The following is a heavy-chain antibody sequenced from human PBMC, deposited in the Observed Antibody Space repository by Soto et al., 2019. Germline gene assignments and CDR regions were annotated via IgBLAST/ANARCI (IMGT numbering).Heavy chain of an antibody. Sequence: SETLSLTCTVSGGSISSGGYYWSWIRQHPGKGLEWIGYIYYSGSTYYNPSLKSRVTISVDTSKNQFSLKLSSVTAADTAMYYCARGHLPGGNTFYYDYWGQGTLVTVSS. D-gene: IGHD2-15*01. CDR1: GGSISSGGYY. V-gene: IGHV4-31*03. CDR2: IYYSGST. CDR3: ARGHLPGGNTFYYDY. J-gene: IGHJ4*02.